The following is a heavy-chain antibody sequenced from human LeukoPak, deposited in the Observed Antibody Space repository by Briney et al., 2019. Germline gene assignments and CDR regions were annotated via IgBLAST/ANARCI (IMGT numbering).Heavy chain of an antibody. CDR2: IYTSGST. D-gene: IGHD2-2*01. CDR1: GGSISSYY. J-gene: IGHJ3*02. CDR3: ARLGYCSSTSCLGDAFDI. Sequence: PSETLSLTCTVSGGSISSYYWSWIRQPAGKGLEWIGRIYTSGSTNYNPSLKSRVTMSVDTSKNQFSLKLSSVTAADTAVYYCARLGYCSSTSCLGDAFDIWGQGTMVTVSS. V-gene: IGHV4-4*07.